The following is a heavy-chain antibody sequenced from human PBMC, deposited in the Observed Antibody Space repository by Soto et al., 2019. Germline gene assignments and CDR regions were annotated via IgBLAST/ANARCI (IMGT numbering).Heavy chain of an antibody. CDR1: GDSSSSADYF. Sequence: TVSLIIIVSGDSSSSADYFLAWIRQSPGKGLEWVGYIFHSVTTYYNPSLNGRLLISIENSKNQFSLRLTSVTAADAAVYFCAREPYLPKARNDFWRRGILVTVS. CDR2: IFHSVTT. V-gene: IGHV4-30-4*01. J-gene: IGHJ4*02. CDR3: AREPYLPKARNDF.